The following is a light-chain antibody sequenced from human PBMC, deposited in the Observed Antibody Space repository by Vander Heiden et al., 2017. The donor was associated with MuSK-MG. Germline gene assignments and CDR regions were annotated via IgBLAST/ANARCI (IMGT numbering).Light chain of an antibody. CDR2: EDR. J-gene: IGLJ2*01. V-gene: IGLV6-57*02. CDR1: RGHIGGNY. Sequence: NLVLTQPHSVSESPGKTVTISCTANRGHIGGNYVPWYPTRTGSAPTTVIYEDRHRPSGVPDRFSGSIDKSSNSAALTISGLRTDDEADYYCQSYSGSSVIFGGGTKLTVL. CDR3: QSYSGSSVI.